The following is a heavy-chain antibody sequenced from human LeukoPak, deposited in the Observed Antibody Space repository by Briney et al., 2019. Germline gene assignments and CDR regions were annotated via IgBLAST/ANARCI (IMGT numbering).Heavy chain of an antibody. Sequence: PGGSLRLSCAAAGFTFNNHAMHWARQAPGKGLEWVAVISYHGGDKYYADSVKGRFTISRDNSKNTLDLQMNSLGGEDTAVYYCARGLQGLPDYWGQGTLVTVSS. J-gene: IGHJ4*02. V-gene: IGHV3-30*04. CDR3: ARGLQGLPDY. D-gene: IGHD6-19*01. CDR1: GFTFNNHA. CDR2: ISYHGGDK.